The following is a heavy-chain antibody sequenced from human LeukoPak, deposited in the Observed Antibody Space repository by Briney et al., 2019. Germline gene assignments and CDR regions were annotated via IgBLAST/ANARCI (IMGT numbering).Heavy chain of an antibody. D-gene: IGHD3-22*01. V-gene: IGHV3-23*01. CDR1: GFTFSTYA. Sequence: GGSLRLSCAASGFTFSTYAVNWVRQAPGKGLEWVSTISGSGDSTYYADSVKGRFTISRDNSKDTLHLQMSSVRVDDTAVYYCARDRGRYYDSRGFYWGYYFDSWGQGILVTVST. CDR2: ISGSGDST. J-gene: IGHJ4*02. CDR3: ARDRGRYYDSRGFYWGYYFDS.